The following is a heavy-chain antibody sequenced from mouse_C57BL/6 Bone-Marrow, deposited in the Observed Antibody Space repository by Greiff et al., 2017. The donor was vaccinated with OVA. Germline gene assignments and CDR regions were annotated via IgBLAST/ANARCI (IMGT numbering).Heavy chain of an antibody. CDR2: IWSGGST. V-gene: IGHV2-2*01. Sequence: VQLQQPGPGLVQPSQCLSITCTVSGFSLTSYGVHWVRQSPGKGLEWLGVIWSGGSTDYNAAFISRLSSSKVNSKSQVFFKRSSLQADDTAIYYCASIIWPRYFDVWGTGTTVTVSS. CDR1: GFSLTSYG. CDR3: ASIIWPRYFDV. D-gene: IGHD1-1*02. J-gene: IGHJ1*03.